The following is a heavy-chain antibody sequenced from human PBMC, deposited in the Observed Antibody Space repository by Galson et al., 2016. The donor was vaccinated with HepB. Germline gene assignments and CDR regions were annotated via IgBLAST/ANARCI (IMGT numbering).Heavy chain of an antibody. J-gene: IGHJ4*02. D-gene: IGHD6-19*01. CDR2: IYPGNSET. CDR1: GYSFTDYW. CDR3: ARQKSQWMVRPTGPLFDS. Sequence: QSGAEVKKPGESLKISCTASGYSFTDYWIGWVRQMPGKGPEWMGVIYPGNSETTYSPSFQGEVTMSVDKSISTAYLEWSSPKASDTAMYYCARQKSQWMVRPTGPLFDSWGQGTLVTVSS. V-gene: IGHV5-51*01.